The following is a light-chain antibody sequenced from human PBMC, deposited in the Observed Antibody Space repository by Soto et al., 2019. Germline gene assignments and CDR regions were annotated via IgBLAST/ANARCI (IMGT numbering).Light chain of an antibody. CDR3: QSYDSSLSGSYV. CDR1: SSNIGAGYD. CDR2: GNS. V-gene: IGLV1-40*01. Sequence: SGLTPPPSVFGAPGQRVTISCTGSSSNIGAGYDVHWYQQLPGTAPKLLIYGNSNRPSGVPDRFSGSKSGTSASLAITGLQAEDEADYYCQSYDSSLSGSYVFGTGTKVTVL. J-gene: IGLJ1*01.